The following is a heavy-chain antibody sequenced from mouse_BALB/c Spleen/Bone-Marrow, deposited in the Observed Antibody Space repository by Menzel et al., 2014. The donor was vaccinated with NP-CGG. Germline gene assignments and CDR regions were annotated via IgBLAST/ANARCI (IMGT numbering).Heavy chain of an antibody. CDR2: IYPGDGDT. CDR1: GYTFTSYW. Sequence: VKLMESGVELARPGASVKLSCKAAGYTFTSYWMQWVKQRPGQGLEWIGAIYPGDGDTRYSQKFKEKATLTADKSSSTAYIQLSSLASEDSAVYYCARRGSDYENAMDYWGQGTSVIVSS. V-gene: IGHV1-87*01. CDR3: ARRGSDYENAMDY. J-gene: IGHJ4*01. D-gene: IGHD2-4*01.